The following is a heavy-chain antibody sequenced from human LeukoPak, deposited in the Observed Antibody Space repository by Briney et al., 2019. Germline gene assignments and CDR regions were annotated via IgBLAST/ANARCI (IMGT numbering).Heavy chain of an antibody. CDR1: GLTFSIHW. V-gene: IGHV3-7*01. D-gene: IGHD2-21*02. CDR2: INQDGSDK. J-gene: IGHJ3*02. Sequence: PGGSLRLSCAASGLTFSIHWMNWVRQAPGKGLECVANINQDGSDKYYVDSVKGRFTISRDNAKNSLYLQMNSLRAEDTAVYYCARSLTYCGGDCYPLVAFDIWGQGTMVTVSS. CDR3: ARSLTYCGGDCYPLVAFDI.